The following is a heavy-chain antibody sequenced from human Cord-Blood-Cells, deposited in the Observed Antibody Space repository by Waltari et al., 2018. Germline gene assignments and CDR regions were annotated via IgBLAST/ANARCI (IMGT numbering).Heavy chain of an antibody. Sequence: EVQLLESGGGFVLPGGSMRVSCVASVFSFSSYWMHWVRQAPGKGLVWVSRINSDGSSTSYAESVKGRFTISRDNAKNTLYLQMNSLRAEDTAVYYCARVLWGSGSYYFDYWGQGTLVTVSS. D-gene: IGHD3-10*01. CDR3: ARVLWGSGSYYFDY. CDR1: VFSFSSYW. CDR2: INSDGSST. V-gene: IGHV3-74*01. J-gene: IGHJ4*02.